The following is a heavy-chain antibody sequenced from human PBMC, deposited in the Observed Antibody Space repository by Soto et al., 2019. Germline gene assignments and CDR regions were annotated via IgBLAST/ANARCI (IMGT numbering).Heavy chain of an antibody. CDR1: GYTFTTDG. CDR3: ARGLCGGDCSCWERGPFDL. CDR2: ISTYNGNT. V-gene: IGHV1-18*01. J-gene: IGHJ3*01. Sequence: QVHLVQSGAEVEKPGASVKVSCKASGYTFTTDGISWLRQAPGQGLEWMGWISTYNGNTIYAQKVQGRVTMTTDTSTNTAYMELRSLRSDDTAVYYCARGLCGGDCSCWERGPFDLWGQGTMVTVSS. D-gene: IGHD2-21*02.